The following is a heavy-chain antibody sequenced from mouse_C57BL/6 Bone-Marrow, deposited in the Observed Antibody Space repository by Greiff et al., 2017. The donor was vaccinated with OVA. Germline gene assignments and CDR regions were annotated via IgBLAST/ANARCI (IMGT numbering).Heavy chain of an antibody. V-gene: IGHV5-12*01. D-gene: IGHD1-1*01. Sequence: VQVVESGGGLVQPGGSLKLSCAASGFTFSDYYMYWVRQTPEKRLEWVAYISNGGGSTYYPDTVKGRFTISRDNAKNTLYLQMSRLKSEDTAMYYCARHTTDWYFDVWGTGTTVTVSS. CDR1: GFTFSDYY. CDR2: ISNGGGST. J-gene: IGHJ1*03. CDR3: ARHTTDWYFDV.